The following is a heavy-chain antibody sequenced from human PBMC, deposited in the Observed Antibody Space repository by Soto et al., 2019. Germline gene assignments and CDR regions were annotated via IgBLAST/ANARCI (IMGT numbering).Heavy chain of an antibody. D-gene: IGHD3-3*01. CDR3: AKDGGDYDFWSGYYTDYYYYGMDV. CDR1: GFTFSSYA. Sequence: PGGSLRLSCAASGFTFSSYAMSWVRQAPGKGLEWVSAISGSGGSTYCADSVKGRFTISRDNSKNTLYLQMNSLRAEDTAVYYCAKDGGDYDFWSGYYTDYYYYGMDVWGQGTTVTVSS. J-gene: IGHJ6*02. CDR2: ISGSGGST. V-gene: IGHV3-23*01.